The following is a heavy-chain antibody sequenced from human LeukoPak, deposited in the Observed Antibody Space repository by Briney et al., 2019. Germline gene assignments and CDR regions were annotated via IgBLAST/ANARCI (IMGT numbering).Heavy chain of an antibody. Sequence: SETLSLTCTVSGGSIRDDYWCWIRQPPGKGLEWVGYVSSSGRTNYNPSLKSRVTISLDASESHFSLKLTSVTAADTAVYYCARDDSSGWSTGGDAFDIWGQGTMVTVSS. V-gene: IGHV4-59*01. CDR3: ARDDSSGWSTGGDAFDI. J-gene: IGHJ3*02. CDR2: VSSSGRT. D-gene: IGHD6-19*01. CDR1: GGSIRDDY.